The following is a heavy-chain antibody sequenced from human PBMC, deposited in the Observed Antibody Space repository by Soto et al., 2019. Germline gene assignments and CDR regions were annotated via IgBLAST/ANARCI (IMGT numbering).Heavy chain of an antibody. J-gene: IGHJ6*02. CDR2: IGTRGDI. CDR1: GFAFSTFS. Sequence: PGGSLRLSCAASGFAFSTFSMHWVRQAPGKGLEWVSSIGTRGDIYYADSVKGRFTVSRDNVKNTLSLQMNSLRPEDTAVYYCAKDSGYQLPDNYFYYGLDVWGQGTTVTVSS. V-gene: IGHV3-21*01. D-gene: IGHD2-2*01. CDR3: AKDSGYQLPDNYFYYGLDV.